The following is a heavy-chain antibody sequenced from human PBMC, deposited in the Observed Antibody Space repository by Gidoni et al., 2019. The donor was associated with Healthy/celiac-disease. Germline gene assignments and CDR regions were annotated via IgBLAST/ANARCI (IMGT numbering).Heavy chain of an antibody. V-gene: IGHV3-49*05. Sequence: EVQLVESGGGLVKPGRSLRLSCTASGFPFADYALGRFRQAPGKGLGWVGFIRSKAYGGTTEYAASVKGRFTISRDDSKSIAYLQMNSLKTEDTAVYYCTRDCGGDCSYYYYYYGMDVWGQGTTVTVSS. D-gene: IGHD2-21*02. CDR1: GFPFADYA. J-gene: IGHJ6*02. CDR3: TRDCGGDCSYYYYYYGMDV. CDR2: IRSKAYGGTT.